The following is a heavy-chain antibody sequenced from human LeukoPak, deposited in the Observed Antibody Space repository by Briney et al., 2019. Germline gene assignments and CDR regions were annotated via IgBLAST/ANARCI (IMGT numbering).Heavy chain of an antibody. CDR3: ARETRRGYSYGYPHLDY. J-gene: IGHJ4*02. D-gene: IGHD5-18*01. CDR1: GGPFSGYY. Sequence: PSETLSLTCAVYGGPFSGYYWSWIRQPPGKGLEWIGEINHSGSTNYNPSLKSRVTISVDTSKNQFSLKLSSVTAADTAVYYCARETRRGYSYGYPHLDYWGQGTLVTVSS. CDR2: INHSGST. V-gene: IGHV4-34*01.